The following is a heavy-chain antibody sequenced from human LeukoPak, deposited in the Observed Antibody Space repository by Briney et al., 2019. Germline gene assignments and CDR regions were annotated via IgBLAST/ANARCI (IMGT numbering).Heavy chain of an antibody. Sequence: PSETLSLTCTVSGGSISSGSYYWSWIRQPAGKRLAWIGHIYRSGSTNYNPSLKSRVTISVDTSKNQFSLKLSSVTAADTAVYYCARPRITMVRGVTQNYYYYMDVWGKGTTVTISS. CDR2: IYRSGST. CDR1: GGSISSGSYY. CDR3: ARPRITMVRGVTQNYYYYMDV. J-gene: IGHJ6*03. V-gene: IGHV4-61*09. D-gene: IGHD3-10*01.